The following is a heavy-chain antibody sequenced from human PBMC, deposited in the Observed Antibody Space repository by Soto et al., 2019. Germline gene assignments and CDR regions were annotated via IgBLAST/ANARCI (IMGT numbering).Heavy chain of an antibody. CDR1: GFTFSSYA. J-gene: IGHJ6*03. D-gene: IGHD6-13*01. CDR3: AKDAYSSSWYYYYYMDV. V-gene: IGHV3-23*01. CDR2: ISGSGGST. Sequence: GGSLRLSCAASGFTFSSYARSWVRQAPGKGLEWVSAISGSGGSTYYADSVKGRFTISRDNSKNTLYLQMNSLRAEDTAVYYCAKDAYSSSWYYYYYMDVWGKGTTVTVSS.